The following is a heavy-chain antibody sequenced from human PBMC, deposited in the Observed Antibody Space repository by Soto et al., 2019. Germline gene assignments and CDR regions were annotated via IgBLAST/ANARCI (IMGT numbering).Heavy chain of an antibody. D-gene: IGHD4-17*01. J-gene: IGHJ4*02. V-gene: IGHV1-69*01. Sequence: ASVKVSCKACGGTFSKYAISWVRQAPGQGFEWMGGIIPFFGTANYAQKFQGRGTITADESTSTAYMELSSLRSEDTAVYYCASRTHGDYGGNSEFDYWGQGTLVTVSS. CDR2: IIPFFGTA. CDR3: ASRTHGDYGGNSEFDY. CDR1: GGTFSKYA.